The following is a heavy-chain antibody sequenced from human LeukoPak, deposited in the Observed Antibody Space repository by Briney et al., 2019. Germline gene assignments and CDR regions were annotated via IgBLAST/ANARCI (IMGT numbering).Heavy chain of an antibody. CDR3: AKDPRFWDDYVWGELDY. CDR2: ITVSGGRT. CDR1: GLILSSYV. J-gene: IGHJ4*02. V-gene: IGHV3-23*01. D-gene: IGHD3-16*01. Sequence: PGGSLRLSCAASGLILSSYVMSWVRQAPGKGLEWVSTITVSGGRTYYADSVKGRFTISRDNSKNTLYLQMNSLRAEDTAVYYCAKDPRFWDDYVWGELDYWGQGTLVTVSS.